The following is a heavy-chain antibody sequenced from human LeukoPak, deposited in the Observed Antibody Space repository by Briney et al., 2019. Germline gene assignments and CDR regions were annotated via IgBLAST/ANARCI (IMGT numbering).Heavy chain of an antibody. CDR2: IIPIFGTA. CDR1: GGTFSSYA. D-gene: IGHD3-22*01. CDR3: AGWLVITKSFDY. Sequence: SVKVSCKASGGTFSSYAISWVRQAPGQGLEWMGGIIPIFGTANYAQKFQGRVTITADESTSTAYMELSSLRSEDTAVYYCAGWLVITKSFDYWGQGTLVTVSS. V-gene: IGHV1-69*13. J-gene: IGHJ4*02.